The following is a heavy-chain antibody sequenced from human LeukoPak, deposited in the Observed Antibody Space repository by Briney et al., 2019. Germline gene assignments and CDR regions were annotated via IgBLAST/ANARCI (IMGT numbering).Heavy chain of an antibody. CDR1: GGSISSGGYY. V-gene: IGHV4-30-2*01. Sequence: PSETLSLTCTASGGSISSGGYYWSWIRQPPGKGLEWIGYIYHSGSTYYNPSLKSRVTISVDRSENQFSLKLSSVTAADTAVYYCAREGVDSSSWYYGMDVWGQGTTVTVSS. J-gene: IGHJ6*02. CDR3: AREGVDSSSWYYGMDV. D-gene: IGHD6-13*01. CDR2: IYHSGST.